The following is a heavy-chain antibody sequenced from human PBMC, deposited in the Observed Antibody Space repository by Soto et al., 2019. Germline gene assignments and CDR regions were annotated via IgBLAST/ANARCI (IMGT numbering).Heavy chain of an antibody. D-gene: IGHD3-10*01. J-gene: IGHJ3*02. CDR1: GGTLSDHG. CDR2: TIPVFNTA. CDR3: ARGFYGSWHYYTGPSAFDI. V-gene: IGHV1-69*06. Sequence: QVQLEQSGAEVKKPGSSVKISCKASGGTLSDHGVSWLRQAPGQGLEWVGGTIPVFNTAKYAPKFQGRVTSAADKSTNIAYMEVGSLRSDDTAFYYCARGFYGSWHYYTGPSAFDIWGQGTLVIVSS.